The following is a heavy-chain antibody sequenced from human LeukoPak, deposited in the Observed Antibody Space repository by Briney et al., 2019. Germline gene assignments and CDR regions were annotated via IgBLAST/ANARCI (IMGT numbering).Heavy chain of an antibody. CDR1: GYTFTSYG. CDR3: ARYYYDSSGYYQNYYYYYMDV. D-gene: IGHD3-22*01. J-gene: IGHJ6*03. Sequence: ASVKVSCKASGYTFTSYGISWVRQAPGQGLEWMGWTSAYNGNTNYAQKLQGRVTMTTDTSTSTAYMELRSLRSDDTAVYYCARYYYDSSGYYQNYYYYYMDVWGKGTTVTVSS. CDR2: TSAYNGNT. V-gene: IGHV1-18*01.